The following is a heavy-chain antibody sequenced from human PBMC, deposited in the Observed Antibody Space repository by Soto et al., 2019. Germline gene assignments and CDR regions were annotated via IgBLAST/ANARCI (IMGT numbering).Heavy chain of an antibody. CDR3: ARGYFSSRSSWFDP. CDR1: GGSITSDDYY. J-gene: IGHJ5*02. Sequence: SETLSLTCTVSGGSITSDDYYRTWSPQHPGKGLEWVGYIYNRERTYYKPSLETRTTISLDTSKNHFSLRLGSVAAADTAVYSCARGYFSSRSSWFDPWGQGTLVTVSS. D-gene: IGHD6-6*01. CDR2: IYNRERT. V-gene: IGHV4-31*03.